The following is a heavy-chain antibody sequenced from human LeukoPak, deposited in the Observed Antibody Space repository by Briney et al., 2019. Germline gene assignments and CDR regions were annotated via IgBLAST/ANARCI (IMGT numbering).Heavy chain of an antibody. CDR3: AAGDRNGWYFDY. CDR1: GFTFSHYW. J-gene: IGHJ4*02. D-gene: IGHD6-19*01. CDR2: INWNGGST. V-gene: IGHV3-20*04. Sequence: GGSLRLSCVASGFTFSHYWMSWVRQAPGKGLEWVSGINWNGGSTGYADSVKGRFTISRDNAKNSLYLQMNSLRAEDTALYYCAAGDRNGWYFDYWGQGTLVTVSS.